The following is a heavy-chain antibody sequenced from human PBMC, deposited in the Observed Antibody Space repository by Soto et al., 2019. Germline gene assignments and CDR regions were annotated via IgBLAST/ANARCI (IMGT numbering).Heavy chain of an antibody. CDR3: ARTSGYDRYYYYYYMDV. J-gene: IGHJ6*03. CDR2: INAGNGNT. CDR1: GYTFTSYA. Sequence: ASVKVSCKASGYTFTSYAMHWVRQAPGQRLEWMGWINAGNGNTKYSQKFQGRVTITRDTSASTAYMELSSLRSEDTAVYYCARTSGYDRYYYYYYMDVWGKGTTVTVSS. D-gene: IGHD5-12*01. V-gene: IGHV1-3*01.